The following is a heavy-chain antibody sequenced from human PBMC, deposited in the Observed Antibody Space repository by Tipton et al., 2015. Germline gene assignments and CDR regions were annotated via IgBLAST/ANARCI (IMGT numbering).Heavy chain of an antibody. CDR3: ARGHYASGWYSHYFDL. CDR2: ISYSGSP. D-gene: IGHD6-19*01. CDR1: GGSISNYY. Sequence: TLSLTCTVSGGSISNYYWNWIRQPPGKGLEWIGYISYSGSPNYNPSLRSRVTISVDGSKNQFSLQLSSITAADTAVYYCARGHYASGWYSHYFDLWGRGSLVTVSS. V-gene: IGHV4-59*12. J-gene: IGHJ2*01.